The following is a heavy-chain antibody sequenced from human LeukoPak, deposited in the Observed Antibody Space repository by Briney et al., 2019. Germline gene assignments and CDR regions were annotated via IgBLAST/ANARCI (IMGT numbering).Heavy chain of an antibody. V-gene: IGHV4-4*02. CDR3: ARVKSERGYVWGSNFDY. CDR1: GGSISSSNW. D-gene: IGHD3-16*01. Sequence: PSETLSLTCAVSGGSISSSNWWSWVRQPPGKGLEWMGEIYHSGSTNYNPSLKSRVTISVDKSKNQFSLKLSSVTAADTAVYYCARVKSERGYVWGSNFDYWGQGTLVTVSS. J-gene: IGHJ4*02. CDR2: IYHSGST.